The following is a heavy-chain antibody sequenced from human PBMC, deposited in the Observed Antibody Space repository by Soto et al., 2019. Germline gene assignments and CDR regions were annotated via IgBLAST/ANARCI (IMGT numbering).Heavy chain of an antibody. V-gene: IGHV1-69*13. D-gene: IGHD3-22*01. CDR2: IIPIFGTA. CDR1: GGTFSSYA. Sequence: SVKVSCKASGGTFSSYAISWVRQAPGQGLEWMGGIIPIFGTANYAQKFQGRVTITADESTSTAYMELSSLRSEDTAVYYCARSPYYYDSSGYSIFDYWGQGTLVTVSS. J-gene: IGHJ4*02. CDR3: ARSPYYYDSSGYSIFDY.